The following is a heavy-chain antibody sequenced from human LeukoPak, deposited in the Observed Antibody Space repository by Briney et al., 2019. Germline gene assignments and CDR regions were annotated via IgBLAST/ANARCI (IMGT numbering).Heavy chain of an antibody. CDR3: ARSSSSGDFDY. D-gene: IGHD6-13*01. Sequence: PSETLSLTCTVSCGSISRYYWSWIRQPPGKGLEWIGYIYDSGSTNYNPSLKSRVTISVDTSKNQFSLKLSSVTAADTAVYYCARSSSSGDFDYWGQGTLVTVSS. J-gene: IGHJ4*02. CDR2: IYDSGST. CDR1: CGSISRYY. V-gene: IGHV4-59*01.